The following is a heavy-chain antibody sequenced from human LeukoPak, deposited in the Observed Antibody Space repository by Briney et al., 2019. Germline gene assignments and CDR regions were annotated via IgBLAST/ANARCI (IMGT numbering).Heavy chain of an antibody. CDR1: GYTFTGYY. J-gene: IGHJ6*02. V-gene: IGHV1-2*02. CDR3: TRDLDPTYYGSGVGMDV. CDR2: INPNSGGT. Sequence: ASVKVSCKASGYTFTGYYMHWVRHAPGQGLEWMGWINPNSGGTNYAQKFQGRVTMTRDTSISTAYMELSRLRSDDTAVYYCTRDLDPTYYGSGVGMDVWGQGTTVTVSS. D-gene: IGHD3-10*01.